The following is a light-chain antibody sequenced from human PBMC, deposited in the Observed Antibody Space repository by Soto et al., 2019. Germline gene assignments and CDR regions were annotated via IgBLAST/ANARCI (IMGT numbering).Light chain of an antibody. CDR1: SSDVGGYNY. J-gene: IGLJ1*01. CDR2: DVS. V-gene: IGLV2-11*01. CDR3: CSYAGPSTSV. Sequence: QSVLTQPRSVSGSPGQSVTISCTGTSSDVGGYNYVSWYQQHPGKAPKLMIYDVSKRPSGVPDRFSGSKSGNTASLTISGLKAEDEADYYCCSYAGPSTSVFGSGTKLTVL.